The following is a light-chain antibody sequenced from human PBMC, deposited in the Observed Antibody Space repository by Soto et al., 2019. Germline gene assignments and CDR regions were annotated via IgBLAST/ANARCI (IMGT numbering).Light chain of an antibody. J-gene: IGKJ4*01. CDR2: KAS. V-gene: IGKV1-5*03. CDR1: QTISSW. CDR3: LQTYSIPRT. Sequence: DIQMTQSPSTLSGSVGDRVTITCRASQTISSWLAWYQQKPGKAPKLLIYKASTLKSGVPSRFSGSGSGTEFTLTISSLQPDDFATYYCLQTYSIPRTFGGGTNVDI.